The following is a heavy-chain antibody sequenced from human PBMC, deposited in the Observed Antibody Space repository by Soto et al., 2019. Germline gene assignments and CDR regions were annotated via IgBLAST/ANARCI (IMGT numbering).Heavy chain of an antibody. V-gene: IGHV1-2*04. CDR3: ARVWARRVDSSSLGY. J-gene: IGHJ4*02. D-gene: IGHD6-6*01. Sequence: QVQLVQSGAEVKKPGASVKVSCKASGYTFTGYYMHWVRQAPGQGLEWMGWINPNSGGTNYAQKFQGWVTIDRDTSIRTAYMELSRLRSDDTAVYYCARVWARRVDSSSLGYWGQGTLVTVSS. CDR1: GYTFTGYY. CDR2: INPNSGGT.